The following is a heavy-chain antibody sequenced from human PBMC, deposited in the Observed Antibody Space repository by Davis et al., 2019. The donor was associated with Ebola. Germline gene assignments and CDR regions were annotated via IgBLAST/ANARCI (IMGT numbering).Heavy chain of an antibody. CDR2: IIPIFGTA. J-gene: IGHJ6*02. CDR3: SVGILDYYYGMDL. CDR1: GGTFSSYA. Sequence: SVKVSCKASGGTFSSYAISWVRQAPGQGLEWMGGIIPIFGTANYAQKFQGRVTITADKSTSTAYMELSSLRSEDTAVYFCSVGILDYYYGMDLWGQGTTVTVSS. D-gene: IGHD7-27*01. V-gene: IGHV1-69*06.